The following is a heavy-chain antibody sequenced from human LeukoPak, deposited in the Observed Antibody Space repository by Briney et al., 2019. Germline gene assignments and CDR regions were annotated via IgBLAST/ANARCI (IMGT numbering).Heavy chain of an antibody. D-gene: IGHD6-13*01. Sequence: EASVKVSCKASGYTFTSYGISWVRQAPGQGLEWMGWISAYNGNTNYAQKLQGRVTMTTDTSTSTAYMELRSLSSDDTAVYYCARDRGIAAAGTYYYYYYGMDVWGQGTTVTVSS. J-gene: IGHJ6*02. CDR2: ISAYNGNT. V-gene: IGHV1-18*01. CDR1: GYTFTSYG. CDR3: ARDRGIAAAGTYYYYYYGMDV.